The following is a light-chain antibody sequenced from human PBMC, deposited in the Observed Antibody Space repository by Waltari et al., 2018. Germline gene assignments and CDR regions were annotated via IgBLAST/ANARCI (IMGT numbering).Light chain of an antibody. CDR2: GAS. V-gene: IGKV3-15*01. CDR1: QSVSSK. Sequence: EIVMTQSPATLSVSPGERATLSCRASQSVSSKLAWYQQRPGQAPRLLIYGASTRATGIPARFTGSGSGTEFTLTISSLQSEDFAVYFCQRYNNLPLTFGGGTKVEI. J-gene: IGKJ4*01. CDR3: QRYNNLPLT.